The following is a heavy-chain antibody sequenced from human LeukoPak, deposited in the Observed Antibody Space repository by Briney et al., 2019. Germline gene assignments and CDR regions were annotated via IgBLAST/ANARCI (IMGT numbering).Heavy chain of an antibody. D-gene: IGHD4-17*01. J-gene: IGHJ4*02. CDR2: INHSGST. Sequence: PSETLSLTCAVYGGSFSGYYWSWIRQPPGKGLEWIGEINHSGSTNYNPSLKSRVTISVDTSKNQFSLKLSSVTAADTAVYYCAAATVTSEIDYWGQGTLVTVSS. CDR3: AAATVTSEIDY. CDR1: GGSFSGYY. V-gene: IGHV4-34*01.